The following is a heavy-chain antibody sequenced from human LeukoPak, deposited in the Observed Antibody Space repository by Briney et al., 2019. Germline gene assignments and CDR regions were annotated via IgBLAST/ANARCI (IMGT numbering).Heavy chain of an antibody. CDR3: ARDPDCTTTSCFDY. Sequence: GGSLRLSCTASGFTFSTNWMAWVRQAPGKGLEWVANIKEDGSETYYVDSVKGRFTISRDNVKNSVYLQMSSLRAEDTAVYYCARDPDCTTTSCFDYWGQGTLVTVSS. J-gene: IGHJ4*02. CDR2: IKEDGSET. CDR1: GFTFSTNW. D-gene: IGHD2-2*01. V-gene: IGHV3-7*03.